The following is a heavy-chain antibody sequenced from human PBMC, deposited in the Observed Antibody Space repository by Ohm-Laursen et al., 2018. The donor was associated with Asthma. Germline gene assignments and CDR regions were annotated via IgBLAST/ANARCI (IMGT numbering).Heavy chain of an antibody. J-gene: IGHJ6*02. CDR2: IYYSGST. CDR3: ARDAMVDGMDV. D-gene: IGHD2-15*01. CDR1: GGSISSGGYY. V-gene: IGHV4-61*08. Sequence: GTLSLTCTVSGGSISSGGYYWSWIRQPPGKGLEWIGYIYYSGSTNYNPSLKSRVTISVDTSKNQFSLKLSSVTAADTAVYYCARDAMVDGMDVWGQGTTVTVSS.